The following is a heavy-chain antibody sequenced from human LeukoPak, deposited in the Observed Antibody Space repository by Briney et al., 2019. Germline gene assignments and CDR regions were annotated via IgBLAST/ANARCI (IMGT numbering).Heavy chain of an antibody. D-gene: IGHD3-10*01. CDR3: AKDVAYGSGSNWFDP. V-gene: IGHV3-23*01. CDR1: GFTFSSYG. CDR2: ISGSGGST. Sequence: GGSLRLSCAASGFTFSSYGMSWVRQAPGKGLEWVSAISGSGGSTYYADSVKGRFTISRDNSKNTLYLQMNSLRAEDTAVYYCAKDVAYGSGSNWFDPWGQGTLVTVSS. J-gene: IGHJ5*02.